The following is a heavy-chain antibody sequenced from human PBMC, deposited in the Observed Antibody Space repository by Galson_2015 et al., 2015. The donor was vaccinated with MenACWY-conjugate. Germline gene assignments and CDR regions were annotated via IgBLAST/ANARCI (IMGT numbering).Heavy chain of an antibody. D-gene: IGHD6-19*01. Sequence: SLRLSCAASGFTFSSYAMHWVRQAPGKGLEWGAVISYDGSNKYYADSVKGRFTISRDNSKNTLYLQMNSLRAEDTAVYYCARAAVAGFFDYWGQGTLVTVSS. V-gene: IGHV3-30*04. J-gene: IGHJ4*02. CDR3: ARAAVAGFFDY. CDR2: ISYDGSNK. CDR1: GFTFSSYA.